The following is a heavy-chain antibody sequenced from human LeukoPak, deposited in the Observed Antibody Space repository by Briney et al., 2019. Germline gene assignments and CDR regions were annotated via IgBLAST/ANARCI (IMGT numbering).Heavy chain of an antibody. J-gene: IGHJ5*02. CDR3: TREFYYKFDI. CDR2: IKHKDHGFST. CDR1: GFSFGNNY. Sequence: PGGSLRLSXTPSGFSFGNNYMNWVRQAPGKGLEWVGLIKHKDHGFSTEYAASVKGRFTISRDDSRDSLYLQVNSLKAEDTAIYYCTREFYYKFDIWGQGTLVTVSS. D-gene: IGHD3-10*01. V-gene: IGHV3-72*01.